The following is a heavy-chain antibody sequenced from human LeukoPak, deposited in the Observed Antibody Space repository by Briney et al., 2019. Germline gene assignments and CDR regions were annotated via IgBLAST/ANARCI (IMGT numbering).Heavy chain of an antibody. V-gene: IGHV3-23*01. Sequence: GGSLRLSCAASGFTVSNCGLSWVRQAPGKGLEWVSAISEGGTYYADSVKGRFTISRDNSKNTLYLQMNSLRAEDTAVYYCTRDTGCSGGTCYSFYDYWGQGTLVTVSS. D-gene: IGHD2-15*01. CDR1: GFTVSNCG. CDR2: ISEGGT. CDR3: TRDTGCSGGTCYSFYDY. J-gene: IGHJ4*02.